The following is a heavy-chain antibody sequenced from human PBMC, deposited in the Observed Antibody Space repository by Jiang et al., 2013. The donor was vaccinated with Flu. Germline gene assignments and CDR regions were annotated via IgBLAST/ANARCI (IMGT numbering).Heavy chain of an antibody. D-gene: IGHD5-24*01. CDR1: GGSISSYY. Sequence: PGLVKPSETLSLTCTVSGGSISSYYWSWIRQPPGKGLEWIGYIYYSGSTNYNPSLKSRVTISVDTSKNQFSLKLSSVTAADTAVYYCACVRDGYNFDAFDIWGQGTMVTVSS. CDR3: ACVRDGYNFDAFDI. V-gene: IGHV4-59*01. J-gene: IGHJ3*02. CDR2: IYYSGST.